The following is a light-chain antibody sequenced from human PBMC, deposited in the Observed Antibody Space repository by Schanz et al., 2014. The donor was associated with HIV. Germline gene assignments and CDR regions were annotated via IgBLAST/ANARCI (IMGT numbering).Light chain of an antibody. Sequence: QPVLTQSPSASASLGASVKLTCTLSSGHSSYAIAWHQQHPEKGPRFLMKLKSDGSHTKGDGIPDRFSGSSSGAERYLTISSLQSEDEAEYYCQTWGTGIRVFGGGTKLTVL. CDR3: QTWGTGIRV. CDR2: LKSDGSH. V-gene: IGLV4-69*01. J-gene: IGLJ3*02. CDR1: SGHSSYA.